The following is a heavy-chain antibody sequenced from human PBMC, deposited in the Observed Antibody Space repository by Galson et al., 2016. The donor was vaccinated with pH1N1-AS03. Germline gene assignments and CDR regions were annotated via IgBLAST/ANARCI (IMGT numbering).Heavy chain of an antibody. J-gene: IGHJ4*02. D-gene: IGHD2-8*02. CDR1: GFTFSSYA. Sequence: SLRLSCAASGFTFSSYAMHWVRQAPGKGLEYVSAISGNGYSTYYANPVKGRFTISRDNSKSTLFLQMGNLRPEDRAVYYCARGPVSYSDYWFPPPDYWGQGTLVTVSS. V-gene: IGHV3-64*01. CDR3: ARGPVSYSDYWFPPPDY. CDR2: ISGNGYST.